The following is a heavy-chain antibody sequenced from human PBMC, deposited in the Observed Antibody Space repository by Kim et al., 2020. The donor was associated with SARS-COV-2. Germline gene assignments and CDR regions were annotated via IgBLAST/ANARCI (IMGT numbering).Heavy chain of an antibody. J-gene: IGHJ6*02. V-gene: IGHV1-58*01. CDR1: GFTFTSSA. CDR3: AADQSPQSYYYYYGMDV. CDR2: IVVGSGNT. Sequence: SVKVSCKASGFTFTSSAVQWVRQARGQRLEWIGWIVVGSGNTNYAQKFQERVTITRDMSPSTAYMELSSLRSEDTAVYYCAADQSPQSYYYYYGMDVWGQGTTVTVSS.